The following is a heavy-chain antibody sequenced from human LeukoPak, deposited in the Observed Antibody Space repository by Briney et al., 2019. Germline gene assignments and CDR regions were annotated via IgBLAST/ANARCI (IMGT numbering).Heavy chain of an antibody. Sequence: ASVKVSCKASGYTFTGYYMHWVRQAPGQGLEWMGWINPNSGGTNYAQKFQGRVTMTRDTSISTAYMELSRLRSDDTAVYYCARGGYYDYVWGNYGFDPWGQGTLVTVSS. CDR3: ARGGYYDYVWGNYGFDP. CDR1: GYTFTGYY. J-gene: IGHJ5*02. CDR2: INPNSGGT. V-gene: IGHV1-2*02. D-gene: IGHD3-16*01.